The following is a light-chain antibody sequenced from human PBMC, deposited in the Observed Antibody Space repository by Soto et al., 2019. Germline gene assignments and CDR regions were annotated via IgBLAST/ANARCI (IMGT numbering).Light chain of an antibody. J-gene: IGKJ2*01. Sequence: ETVMTQSPATLSVSPGERATLSCRASQSISSYLAWYQQKPGQAPRLLIYAASTRATGIPARFSGSGSGTEFSLTISSLQSEDFAVYYCQHYNNWPYTFGQGTKLEIK. V-gene: IGKV3-15*01. CDR1: QSISSY. CDR2: AAS. CDR3: QHYNNWPYT.